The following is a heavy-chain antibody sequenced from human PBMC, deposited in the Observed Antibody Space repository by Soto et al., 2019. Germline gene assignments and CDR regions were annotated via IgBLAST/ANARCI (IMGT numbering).Heavy chain of an antibody. CDR1: GGSFSGYY. CDR3: ARGWGTIFDY. J-gene: IGHJ4*02. V-gene: IGHV4-34*01. CDR2: INHSGST. Sequence: QVQLQQWGAGLLKPSETLSLTCAVYGGSFSGYYWNWIRQPPGKGLEWIGEINHSGSTNYNPSLXSRVXIXVDTSKNQFSLKLSSVTAADTAVYYCARGWGTIFDYWGQGTLVTVSS. D-gene: IGHD7-27*01.